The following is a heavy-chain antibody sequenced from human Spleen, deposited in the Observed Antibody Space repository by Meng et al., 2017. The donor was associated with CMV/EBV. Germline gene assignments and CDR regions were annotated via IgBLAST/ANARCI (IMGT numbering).Heavy chain of an antibody. Sequence: ASGKVSCKTSGYTFTSYGILWVRQAPGQGLEWMGWISTYSGDTHIAQNLQGRVTLTTDTSTSTAYMELTSLRPDDTAVYYCARGYDPWGQGTLVTVSS. CDR3: ARGYDP. V-gene: IGHV1-18*01. CDR2: ISTYSGDT. J-gene: IGHJ5*02. D-gene: IGHD2-15*01. CDR1: GYTFTSYG.